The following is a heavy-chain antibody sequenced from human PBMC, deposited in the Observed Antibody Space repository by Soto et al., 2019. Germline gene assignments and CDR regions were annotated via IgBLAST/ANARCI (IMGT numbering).Heavy chain of an antibody. CDR2: INHSGST. J-gene: IGHJ4*02. CDR3: ARLDLFIAAVI. V-gene: IGHV4-34*01. Sequence: SETLSLTCAVYGGSFSGYYWSWIRQPPGKGLEWIGEINHSGSTNYNPSLKSRVTISVDTSKNQFSLKLSSVTAADTAVYYCARLDLFIAAVIWGQGTLVTVSS. CDR1: GGSFSGYY. D-gene: IGHD6-13*01.